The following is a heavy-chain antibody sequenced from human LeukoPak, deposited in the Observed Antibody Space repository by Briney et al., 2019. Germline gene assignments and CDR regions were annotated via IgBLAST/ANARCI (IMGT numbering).Heavy chain of an antibody. CDR2: INPNSGGT. CDR3: ARVRSMESRDPPQIDY. J-gene: IGHJ4*02. Sequence: ASVKVSCKASGDTITGYYMHWVRQAPGQGLEWMGWINPNSGGTNYAQKFQGRVTMTRDTSISTAYMELSGLRSDDTAVYYCARVRSMESRDPPQIDYWGQGTLITVSS. V-gene: IGHV1-2*02. D-gene: IGHD3-3*01. CDR1: GDTITGYY.